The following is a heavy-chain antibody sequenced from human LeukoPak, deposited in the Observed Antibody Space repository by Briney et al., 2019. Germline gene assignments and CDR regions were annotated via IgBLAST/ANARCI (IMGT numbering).Heavy chain of an antibody. D-gene: IGHD3-10*01. V-gene: IGHV3-21*04. CDR2: INRSSNYI. J-gene: IGHJ4*02. Sequence: GGSLRLSFAASGFTFISDTMNWGRQAPGKGLELISSINRSSNYIYYADAMKGRFTVSRDNAKKSRDLQINRLRHEDTALYYCASVGMTGFGPVNYWGLGNMVPVSS. CDR3: ASVGMTGFGPVNY. CDR1: GFTFISDT.